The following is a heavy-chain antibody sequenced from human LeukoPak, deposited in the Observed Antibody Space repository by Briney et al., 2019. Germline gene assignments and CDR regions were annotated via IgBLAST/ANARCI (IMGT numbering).Heavy chain of an antibody. CDR3: ARGSPRITIFGVTNRSSWFDP. V-gene: IGHV3-21*01. CDR2: ISSSSSYI. J-gene: IGHJ5*02. Sequence: GGSLRLSCAASGFTFSSYSMNWVRQAPGKGLEWVSSISSSSSYIYYADSVKGRFTISRDNAKNSLYLQMNSLRAEDTAVYYCARGSPRITIFGVTNRSSWFDPWGQGTLVTVSS. CDR1: GFTFSSYS. D-gene: IGHD3-3*01.